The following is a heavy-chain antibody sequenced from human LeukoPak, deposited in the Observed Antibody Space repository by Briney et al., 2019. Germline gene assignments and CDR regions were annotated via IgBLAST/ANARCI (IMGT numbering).Heavy chain of an antibody. CDR1: GFTFSSYA. V-gene: IGHV4-4*09. CDR2: IYTSGST. Sequence: GSLRLSCAASGFTFSSYAMSWIRQPPGKGLEWIGYIYTSGSTNYNPSLKSRVTISVDTSKNQFSLKLISVTAADTAVYYCARRYSSSWHFFDYWGQGTLVTVSS. J-gene: IGHJ4*02. CDR3: ARRYSSSWHFFDY. D-gene: IGHD6-13*01.